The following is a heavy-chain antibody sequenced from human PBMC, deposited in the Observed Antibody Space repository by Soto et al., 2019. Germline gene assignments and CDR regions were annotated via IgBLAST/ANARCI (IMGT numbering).Heavy chain of an antibody. D-gene: IGHD3-10*01. Sequence: ASVKVSCKASGYTFTSYGISWVRRAPGQGLEWMGWISAYNGNTNYAQKLQGRVTMTTDTSTSTAYMELRSLRSDDTAVYYCARVSTMVRGVIIGNYYMDVWGKGTTVTVSS. CDR2: ISAYNGNT. CDR3: ARVSTMVRGVIIGNYYMDV. CDR1: GYTFTSYG. J-gene: IGHJ6*03. V-gene: IGHV1-18*01.